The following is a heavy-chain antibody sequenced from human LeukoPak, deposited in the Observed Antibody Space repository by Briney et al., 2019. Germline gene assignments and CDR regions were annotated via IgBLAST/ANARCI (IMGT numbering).Heavy chain of an antibody. Sequence: GASVKVSCKASGYTFTGYYMHWVRQAPGQGLEWMGWINPNSGGTNYAQKFQGRVTMTRDTSISTAYMELSRLRSDDTAVYYCARGSLCSGGSCYPLLLYQFDPWGQGTLVTVSS. V-gene: IGHV1-2*02. J-gene: IGHJ5*02. CDR1: GYTFTGYY. CDR2: INPNSGGT. D-gene: IGHD2-15*01. CDR3: ARGSLCSGGSCYPLLLYQFDP.